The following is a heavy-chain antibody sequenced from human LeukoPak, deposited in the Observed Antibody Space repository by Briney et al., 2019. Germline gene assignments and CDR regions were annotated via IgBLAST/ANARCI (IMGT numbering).Heavy chain of an antibody. Sequence: GGSLRLSCAASGFTFSTYAMSWVRQAPGKGLEWVSGISGSGGSTHYADSVKGRFTISRDNSKNTLYLQMNSLRADDTAVYYCARHIKYYYYGMDVWGQGTTVTVSS. CDR1: GFTFSTYA. CDR2: ISGSGGST. J-gene: IGHJ6*02. V-gene: IGHV3-23*01. CDR3: ARHIKYYYYGMDV.